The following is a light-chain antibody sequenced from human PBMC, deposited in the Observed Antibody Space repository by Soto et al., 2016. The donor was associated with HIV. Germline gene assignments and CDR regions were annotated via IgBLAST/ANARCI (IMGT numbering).Light chain of an antibody. CDR2: DDS. CDR1: NVGSKS. CDR3: QVWDVSSDHVV. Sequence: SYVLTQPPSLSVAPRETARITCGGDNVGSKSVHWYQQKTGQAPVLVVYDDSDRPSGIPERFSGSNSGDTATLTISRVEAGDEADYYCQVWDVSSDHVVFGGGTKLTVL. V-gene: IGLV3-21*02. J-gene: IGLJ2*01.